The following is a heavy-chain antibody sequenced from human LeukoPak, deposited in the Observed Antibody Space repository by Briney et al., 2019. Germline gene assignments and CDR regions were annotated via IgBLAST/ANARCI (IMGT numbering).Heavy chain of an antibody. CDR1: GGSIRSSYYY. D-gene: IGHD3-16*01. J-gene: IGHJ4*02. Sequence: SEALSLTCTVSGGSIRSSYYYWGWIRQPPGKGLEWIGEINHSGSTKYNPPLKSRVTISVDTSKNQFSLKLSSVTAADTAVYYCARAPPPGATAYGVVDYWGQGALVTVSS. V-gene: IGHV4-39*07. CDR3: ARAPPPGATAYGVVDY. CDR2: INHSGST.